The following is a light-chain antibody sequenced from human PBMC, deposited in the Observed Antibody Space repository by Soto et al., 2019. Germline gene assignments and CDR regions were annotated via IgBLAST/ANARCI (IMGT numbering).Light chain of an antibody. Sequence: DIQMTQSPSSLSASEGDRVTISCWASQSIGTNLNWFHQRAGKAPKLLIYGASSLQSGVPARFSGSGSGTDFTLTISSLQPEDFGTYYCQQSDDYPLTFGQGTKLEIK. CDR1: QSIGTN. CDR3: QQSDDYPLT. CDR2: GAS. J-gene: IGKJ2*01. V-gene: IGKV1-39*01.